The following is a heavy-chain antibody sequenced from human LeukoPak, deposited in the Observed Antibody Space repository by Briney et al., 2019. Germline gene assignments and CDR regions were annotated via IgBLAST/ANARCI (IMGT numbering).Heavy chain of an antibody. CDR1: GFSFSDYY. CDR3: ARSFSVLRFLEWLFNY. V-gene: IGHV3-11*04. CDR2: NSSSGSTI. J-gene: IGHJ4*02. D-gene: IGHD3-3*01. Sequence: GGSLRLSCAASGFSFSDYYMSWIRQPPGKGLEWVSYNSSSGSTIYYADSVKGRFTISRGNAKNSLYLQMNSLRAEDTAVYYCARSFSVLRFLEWLFNYWGQGTLVTVSS.